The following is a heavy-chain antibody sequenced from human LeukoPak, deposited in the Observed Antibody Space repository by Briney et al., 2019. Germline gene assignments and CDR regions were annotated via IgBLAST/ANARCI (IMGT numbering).Heavy chain of an antibody. V-gene: IGHV4-38-2*01. D-gene: IGHD3-22*01. CDR2: IYQSGST. CDR3: ARNGSSGYMDS. Sequence: SETPSLTCAVSGYSISSDYYWGWIRQPPGKGLEWIGSIYQSGSTSYNPSLKSRVTISVDTSKNQFSLKLSPVTAADTAVYYCARNGSSGYMDSWGQGTLVTVSS. CDR1: GYSISSDYY. J-gene: IGHJ4*02.